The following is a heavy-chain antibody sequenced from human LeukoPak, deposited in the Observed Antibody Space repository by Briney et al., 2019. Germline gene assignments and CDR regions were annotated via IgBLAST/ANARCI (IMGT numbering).Heavy chain of an antibody. V-gene: IGHV1-69*05. CDR1: GGTFSSYA. CDR3: ARGQERLRLGELSF. D-gene: IGHD3-16*02. CDR2: IIPIFGTA. Sequence: ASVKVSCKASGGTFSSYAISWVRQAPGQGLEWMGGIIPIFGTANYAQKFQGRVTITTDESTSTAYMELSSLRSEDTAVYYCARGQERLRLGELSFWGQGTLVTVSS. J-gene: IGHJ4*02.